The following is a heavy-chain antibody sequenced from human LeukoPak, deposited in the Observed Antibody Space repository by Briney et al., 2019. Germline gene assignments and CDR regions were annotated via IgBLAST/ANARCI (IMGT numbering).Heavy chain of an antibody. CDR3: ATVPTMVRGVYFDY. CDR1: GYTLTELS. V-gene: IGHV1-24*01. Sequence: ASVKVSCKVSGYTLTELSMHWVRQAPGKGLEWMGGFDPEDGETIYAQKFQGRVTMTEDTSTDTAYMELSSLRSEDTAVYYCATVPTMVRGVYFDYWGQGTLATVSS. CDR2: FDPEDGET. D-gene: IGHD3-10*01. J-gene: IGHJ4*02.